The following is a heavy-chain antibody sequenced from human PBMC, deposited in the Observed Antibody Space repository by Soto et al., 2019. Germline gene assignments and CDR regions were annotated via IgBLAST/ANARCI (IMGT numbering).Heavy chain of an antibody. J-gene: IGHJ6*02. CDR1: GYTFTSYD. D-gene: IGHD6-19*01. CDR2: MNPNSGNT. V-gene: IGHV1-8*01. CDR3: ARDNIAVAEDHVYYYYGMDV. Sequence: ASVKVSCKASGYTFTSYDINWVRQATGQGLEWMGWMNPNSGNTDYAQKFQGRVTMTRNTSISTAYMELSSLRSEDTAVYYCARDNIAVAEDHVYYYYGMDVWGQGTTVTVSS.